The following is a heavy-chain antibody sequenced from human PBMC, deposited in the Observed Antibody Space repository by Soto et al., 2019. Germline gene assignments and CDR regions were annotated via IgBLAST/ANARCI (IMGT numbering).Heavy chain of an antibody. V-gene: IGHV3-30-3*02. CDR1: GFTFSSYA. J-gene: IGHJ6*02. Sequence: GGSLRLSCAASGFTFSSYAMHWVRQAPGKGLEWVAVISYDGSNKYYADSVKGRFTISRDNSKNTLFLEMTSLRADDTAVYYCAKMVGSWTGDSYFYYGLDVWGQGTTVTVSS. CDR2: ISYDGSNK. CDR3: AKMVGSWTGDSYFYYGLDV. D-gene: IGHD2-21*02.